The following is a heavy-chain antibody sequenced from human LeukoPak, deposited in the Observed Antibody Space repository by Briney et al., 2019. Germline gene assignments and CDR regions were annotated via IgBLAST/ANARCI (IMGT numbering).Heavy chain of an antibody. J-gene: IGHJ4*02. CDR3: AREGDWGEGDY. V-gene: IGHV3-30-3*01. D-gene: IGHD2-21*01. Sequence: TGGSLRLSCAASGFTFSSYAMHWVRQAPGKGLEWVAVISYDGSNKYYADSAKGRFTISRDNSKNTLYLQMNSLRAEDTAVYYCAREGDWGEGDYWGQGTLVTVSS. CDR1: GFTFSSYA. CDR2: ISYDGSNK.